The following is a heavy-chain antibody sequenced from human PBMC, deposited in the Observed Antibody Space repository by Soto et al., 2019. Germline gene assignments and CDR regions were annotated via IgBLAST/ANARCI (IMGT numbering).Heavy chain of an antibody. J-gene: IGHJ4*02. CDR1: GFTFRRFG. V-gene: IGHV3-30*01. D-gene: IGHD4-17*01. CDR3: ARNRDYCDYDY. Sequence: QVQLVESGGDVVQPGRSLRLSCAASGFTFRRFGMHWVRQAPGKGLEWVALISDDGRSTYYVDSVRGRFFISRDNSRNTLFLQMNSLRPDDAAVYYCARNRDYCDYDYWSQGTLVTVSS. CDR2: ISDDGRST.